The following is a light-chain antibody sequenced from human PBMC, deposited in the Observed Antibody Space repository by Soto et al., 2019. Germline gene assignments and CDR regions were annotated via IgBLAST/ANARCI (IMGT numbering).Light chain of an antibody. CDR1: PSVSTK. V-gene: IGKV3-15*01. Sequence: EIIMKQSPATLSVTPGETATFSCRASPSVSTKLAWYQQKPGQAPRLLINGASTRATGVPARFSCWGSGTEFTLTISILEPEDAAVYYCQQHHILPITFGQGTRLEIK. CDR3: QQHHILPIT. J-gene: IGKJ5*01. CDR2: GAS.